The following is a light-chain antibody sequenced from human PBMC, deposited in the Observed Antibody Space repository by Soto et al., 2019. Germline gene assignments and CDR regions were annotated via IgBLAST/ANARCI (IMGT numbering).Light chain of an antibody. CDR1: QGISSY. V-gene: IGKV1-8*01. CDR3: AQYYSYPQT. Sequence: AIRMTQSPSSFSASTGDRVTITCRASQGISSYLAWYQQKPGKAPKLLIYDASTLQSGVPSRFSGSGSGTYFTLTISCLQSEDFATYYCAQYYSYPQTFGQGTKVEIK. J-gene: IGKJ1*01. CDR2: DAS.